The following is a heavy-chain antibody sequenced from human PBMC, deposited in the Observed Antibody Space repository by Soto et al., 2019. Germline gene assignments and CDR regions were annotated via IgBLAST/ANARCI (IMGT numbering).Heavy chain of an antibody. V-gene: IGHV3-72*01. D-gene: IGHD2-2*01. J-gene: IGHJ3*02. CDR3: ARGSCSSTSCYAFDI. CDR2: TRNKANSYTT. CDR1: GFTFSDHY. Sequence: GESLKISCAASGFTFSDHYMDWVRQAPGKGLEWVGRTRNKANSYTTEYAASVKGRFTISRDDSKNSLYLQMNSLKTEDTAVYYCARGSCSSTSCYAFDIWGQGTMVTVSS.